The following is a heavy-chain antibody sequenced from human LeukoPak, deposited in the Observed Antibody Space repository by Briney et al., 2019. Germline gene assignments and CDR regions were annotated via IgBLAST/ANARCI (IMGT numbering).Heavy chain of an antibody. D-gene: IGHD5-24*01. CDR1: GGSISSYY. V-gene: IGHV4-59*01. CDR2: IYYSGST. J-gene: IGHJ6*02. Sequence: SETLSLTCTVSGGSISSYYWSWIRQPPGKGLEWIGYIYYSGSTNYNPSLKSRVTISVDTSKNQFSLKLSSVTAADTAVYYCARDRDGYNNYYGTDVWGQGTTVTVSS. CDR3: ARDRDGYNNYYGTDV.